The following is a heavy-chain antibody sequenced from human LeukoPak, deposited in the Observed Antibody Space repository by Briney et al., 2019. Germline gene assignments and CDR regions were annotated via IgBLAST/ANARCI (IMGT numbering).Heavy chain of an antibody. CDR2: IKQDGSEK. Sequence: PGESLRLSCAASGFTFSSYWMTWVRQAPGKGLELVANIKQDGSEKYYVDSVKGRFTIFRDNAKNSLYLQMNSLRGEDTALYYCARVLDSSRSRYQAFPYWGQGTLVTVS. CDR1: GFTFSSYW. V-gene: IGHV3-7*01. CDR3: ARVLDSSRSRYQAFPY. D-gene: IGHD2-15*01. J-gene: IGHJ4*02.